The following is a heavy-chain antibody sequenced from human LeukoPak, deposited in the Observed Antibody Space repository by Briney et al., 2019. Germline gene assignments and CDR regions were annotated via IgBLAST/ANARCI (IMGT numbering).Heavy chain of an antibody. V-gene: IGHV4-61*02. D-gene: IGHD6-6*01. CDR3: ARDGGSIAAPHYMDV. CDR1: GGSISSGSYY. Sequence: SQTLSLTCTVSGGSISSGSYYWSWIRQPAGKGLEWIGRIYTSGSTNYNPPLKSRVTISVDTSKNQFSLKLSSVTAADTAVYYCARDGGSIAAPHYMDVWGKGTTVTVSS. J-gene: IGHJ6*03. CDR2: IYTSGST.